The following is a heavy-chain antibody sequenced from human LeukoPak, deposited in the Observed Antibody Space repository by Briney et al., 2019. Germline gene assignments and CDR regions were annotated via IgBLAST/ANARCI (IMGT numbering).Heavy chain of an antibody. D-gene: IGHD3-10*01. CDR2: IYYSGST. CDR1: GGSISSSSYY. CDR3: ARVGGSGSYAYVNWFDP. Sequence: SETLSLTCTVSGGSISSSSYYWGWIRQPPGKGLEWIGSIYYSGSTYYNPSLKSRVTISVDTSKNQFSLKLSSVTAADTAVYYCARVGGSGSYAYVNWFDPWGQGTLVTVSS. V-gene: IGHV4-39*07. J-gene: IGHJ5*02.